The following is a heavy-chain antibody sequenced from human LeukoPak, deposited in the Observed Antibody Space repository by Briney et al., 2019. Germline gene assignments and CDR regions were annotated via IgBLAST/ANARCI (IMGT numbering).Heavy chain of an antibody. CDR1: GYTFTSYG. Sequence: ASVKVSCKASGYTFTSYGISWVRQAPGQGLEWMGWISAYNGNTNYAQKLQGRVTMTTDTSTSTAYMELRSLRSDDTAVYYCARRRTSSYGPNYYYYYGMDVWGQGTTVTVSS. J-gene: IGHJ6*02. CDR2: ISAYNGNT. V-gene: IGHV1-18*01. CDR3: ARRRTSSYGPNYYYYYGMDV. D-gene: IGHD4-11*01.